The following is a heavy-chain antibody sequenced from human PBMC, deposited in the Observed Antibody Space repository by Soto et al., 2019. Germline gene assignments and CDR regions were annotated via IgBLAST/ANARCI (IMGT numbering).Heavy chain of an antibody. CDR2: ISSSSSYI. D-gene: IGHD1-1*01. CDR1: GFNIISYG. V-gene: IGHV3-21*04. J-gene: IGHJ4*02. Sequence: GGSQRVSCAASGFNIISYGMNWVRKAPGKGLEWVSRISSSSSYIYYADSVKGRFTISRDNAKNSLYLQMNSLRAEDTAVYYCARGRGPTVTGTGYFDSWGQGTQVTVSS. CDR3: ARGRGPTVTGTGYFDS.